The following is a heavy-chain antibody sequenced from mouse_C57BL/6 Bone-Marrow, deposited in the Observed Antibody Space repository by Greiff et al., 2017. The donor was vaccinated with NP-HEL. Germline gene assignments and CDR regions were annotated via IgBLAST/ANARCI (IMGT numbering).Heavy chain of an antibody. V-gene: IGHV1-15*01. CDR3: TRDEDGGYAMDY. CDR1: GYTFTDYE. Sequence: VKLQESGAELVRPGASVTLSCKASGYTFTDYEMHWVKQTPVHGLEWIGAIDPETGGTAYNQKFKGKAILTADKSSSTAYMELRSLTSEDSAVYYCTRDEDGGYAMDYWGQGTSVTVSS. J-gene: IGHJ4*01. CDR2: IDPETGGT.